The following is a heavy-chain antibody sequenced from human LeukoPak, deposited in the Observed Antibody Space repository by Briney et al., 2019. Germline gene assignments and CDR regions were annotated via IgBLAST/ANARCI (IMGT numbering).Heavy chain of an antibody. Sequence: ASVKVSCKASGYTFTSYYMHWVRQARGQGPEWMGIINPSGGSTSYAQKFQGRVTMTRDTSTSTVYMELSSLRSEDTAVYYCVIAVAGGFDYWGQGTLVTVSS. D-gene: IGHD6-19*01. V-gene: IGHV1-46*03. CDR1: GYTFTSYY. J-gene: IGHJ4*02. CDR2: INPSGGST. CDR3: VIAVAGGFDY.